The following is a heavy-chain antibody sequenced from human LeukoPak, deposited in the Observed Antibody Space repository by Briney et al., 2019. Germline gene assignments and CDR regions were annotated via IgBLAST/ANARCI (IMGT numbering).Heavy chain of an antibody. CDR2: VSGSGAHT. V-gene: IGHV3-23*01. D-gene: IGHD6-13*01. CDR3: AVGAAGLDY. J-gene: IGHJ4*02. CDR1: GFTFSSYA. Sequence: GGSLRLSCAASGFTFSSYAMTWVRQAPGKGLQWVSAVSGSGAHTYYADSVKGRFTISRDNAKNSLYLQMNSLRAEDTAVYYCAVGAAGLDYWGQGTQVTVSS.